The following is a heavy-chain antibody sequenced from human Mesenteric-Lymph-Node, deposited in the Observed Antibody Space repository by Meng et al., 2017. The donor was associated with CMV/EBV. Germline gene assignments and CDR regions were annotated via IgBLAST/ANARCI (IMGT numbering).Heavy chain of an antibody. Sequence: GGSLRLSCAASGFTFSFYAMSWVRQAPGKGLEWVSLIYSGDSSTHYADSVKGRFIIFRDNSKNTLHLQMSSLRAEDTAVYYRAKYYDSSGYSFGKHYFDYWGQGTLVTVSS. CDR2: IYSGDSST. CDR3: AKYYDSSGYSFGKHYFDY. D-gene: IGHD3-22*01. CDR1: GFTFSFYA. J-gene: IGHJ4*02. V-gene: IGHV3-23*03.